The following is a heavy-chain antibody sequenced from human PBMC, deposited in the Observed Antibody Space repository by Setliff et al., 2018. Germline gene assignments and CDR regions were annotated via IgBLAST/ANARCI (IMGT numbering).Heavy chain of an antibody. D-gene: IGHD1-26*01. CDR2: VTDDGRRT. CDR1: GFSFSSYA. Sequence: GGSLRLSCVASGFSFSSYAVSWVRQTPGKGLEWVSTVTDDGRRTYYPNPVKGQFTISRDNSKNTLYLQMNNLRVEDTALYYCVRRGGTSGQGAFDIWGRGTMVT. CDR3: VRRGGTSGQGAFDI. J-gene: IGHJ3*02. V-gene: IGHV3-23*01.